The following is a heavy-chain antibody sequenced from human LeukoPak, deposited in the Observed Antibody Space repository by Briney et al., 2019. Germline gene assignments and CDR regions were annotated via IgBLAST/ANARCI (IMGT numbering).Heavy chain of an antibody. V-gene: IGHV4-59*01. J-gene: IGHJ5*02. Sequence: KPSETLSLTCTVPGASISSYYWSWIRQPPGKGLEWVGYIYYSGSTNYNPSLKSRVTLSVDTSKNQFSLKVSSATAADTAVYYCARHGTTGANLNWFDPWGQGTLVTVSS. CDR1: GASISSYY. CDR3: ARHGTTGANLNWFDP. CDR2: IYYSGST. D-gene: IGHD1-1*01.